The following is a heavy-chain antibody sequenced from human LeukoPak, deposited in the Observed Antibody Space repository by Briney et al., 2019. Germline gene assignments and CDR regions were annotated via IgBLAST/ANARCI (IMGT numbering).Heavy chain of an antibody. V-gene: IGHV4-59*01. CDR2: VYNSGST. D-gene: IGHD1-26*01. CDR3: VRDRELYY. CDR1: GGSISIYY. Sequence: SETLSLTCSVSGGSISIYYWSWIRQPPGKGLEWIGYVYNSGSTDFNPSLKSRVTISVDTSKNQFSLKVNSVTASDTAVYYCVRDRELYYWGQGILVTVSS. J-gene: IGHJ4*02.